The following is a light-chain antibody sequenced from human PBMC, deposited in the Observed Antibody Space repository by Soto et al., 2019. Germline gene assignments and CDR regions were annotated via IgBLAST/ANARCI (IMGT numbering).Light chain of an antibody. V-gene: IGLV2-11*01. CDR1: SSDVGGYNY. J-gene: IGLJ1*01. CDR3: CSYAGSYTYV. CDR2: DVS. Sequence: QSALTQPASVSGSPGQSITISCTGTSSDVGGYNYVSWYQQHPGKAPKLMIYDVSKRPSGVPDRFSGSKSGNTASLTISGLQAEGEADYYCCSYAGSYTYVFGTGTKVTVL.